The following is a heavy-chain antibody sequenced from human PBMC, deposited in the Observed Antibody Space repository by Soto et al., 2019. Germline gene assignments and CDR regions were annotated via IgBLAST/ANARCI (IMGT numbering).Heavy chain of an antibody. V-gene: IGHV4-31*03. D-gene: IGHD2-2*01. Sequence: TSETLSLTCTVFGGSISSGGYYWSWIRQHPGKGLEWIGYIYYSGSTYYNPSLKSRVTISVDTSKNQFSLKLSSVTAADTAVYYCARDRVPAATAIYYYYYGMDVWGQGTTVTVSS. CDR2: IYYSGST. J-gene: IGHJ6*02. CDR1: GGSISSGGYY. CDR3: ARDRVPAATAIYYYYYGMDV.